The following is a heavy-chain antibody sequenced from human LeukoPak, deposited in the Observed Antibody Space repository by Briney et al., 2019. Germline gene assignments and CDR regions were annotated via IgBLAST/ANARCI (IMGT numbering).Heavy chain of an antibody. Sequence: SETLSLTCAVYGGSFSGYYWNWIRQPPGKGLEWIGEINHSGSTYYNPALKSRVTISADTSKNQFSLKLSSVTAADTAVYYCARGPSPVVPAARSSSYYYYGMDVWGKGTTVTVSS. CDR2: INHSGST. CDR3: ARGPSPVVPAARSSSYYYYGMDV. CDR1: GGSFSGYY. V-gene: IGHV4-34*01. D-gene: IGHD2-2*01. J-gene: IGHJ6*04.